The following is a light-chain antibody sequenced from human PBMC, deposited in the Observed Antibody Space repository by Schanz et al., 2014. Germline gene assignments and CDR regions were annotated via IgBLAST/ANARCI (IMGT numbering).Light chain of an antibody. J-gene: IGKJ3*01. CDR2: AAS. CDR1: QDISSW. CDR3: QKYNSAPLT. V-gene: IGKV1-27*01. Sequence: DIQMTQSPSSVSASVGDRVTITCRASQDISSWLAWYQQKPGKVPKLLIYAASTLQSGVPSRFSGSGSGTDFTLTISSLQPEDVATYYCQKYNSAPLTFGPGTKVDIK.